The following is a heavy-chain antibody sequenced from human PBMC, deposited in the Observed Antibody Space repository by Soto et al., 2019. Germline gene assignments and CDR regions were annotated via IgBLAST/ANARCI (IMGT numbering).Heavy chain of an antibody. CDR1: GDSVSSNSAA. CDR3: ARDSIWGHGYCSSTSCRGPWFDP. V-gene: IGHV6-1*01. J-gene: IGHJ5*02. CDR2: TYYRSKWYN. Sequence: SQTLSLTCVISGDSVSSNSAAWNWIRQSPSRGLEWLGRTYYRSKWYNDYAVSVKSRITINPDTSKNQFSLQLNSVTPEDTAVYYCARDSIWGHGYCSSTSCRGPWFDPWGQGTLVTVSS. D-gene: IGHD2-2*01.